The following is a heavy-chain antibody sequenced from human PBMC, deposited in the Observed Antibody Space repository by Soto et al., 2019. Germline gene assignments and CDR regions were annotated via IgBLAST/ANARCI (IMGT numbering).Heavy chain of an antibody. Sequence: GGSLRLSCAASGFTFSSYNMNWVRQAPGHGLEWVSSFGVSIPYIYYADSVKGRFTISRDNAKNSLFLQMNSLRAEDTAVYYCARDRYSYYDFWSGSLPYYYYGMDVWGQGT. CDR3: ARDRYSYYDFWSGSLPYYYYGMDV. D-gene: IGHD3-3*01. CDR2: FGVSIPYI. V-gene: IGHV3-21*01. J-gene: IGHJ6*02. CDR1: GFTFSSYN.